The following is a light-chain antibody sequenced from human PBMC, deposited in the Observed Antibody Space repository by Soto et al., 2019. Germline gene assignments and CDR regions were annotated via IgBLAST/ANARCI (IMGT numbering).Light chain of an antibody. J-gene: IGLJ1*01. CDR1: SYNIGAGYD. V-gene: IGLV1-40*01. Sequence: QSVLTQPPSVSGAPGQRVTISCTGSSYNIGAGYDVHWYQQLPGTAPKLLIYGNSNRPSGVPDRFSGSKSGTSASLAITGLQAEDEADYYCQSYDSSLFYVFGTGTKVTVL. CDR2: GNS. CDR3: QSYDSSLFYV.